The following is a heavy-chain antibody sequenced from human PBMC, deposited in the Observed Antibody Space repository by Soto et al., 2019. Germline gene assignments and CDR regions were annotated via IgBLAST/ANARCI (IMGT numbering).Heavy chain of an antibody. CDR3: ARDMITMIRGITDY. CDR2: ISTSSRTI. J-gene: IGHJ4*02. Sequence: GGSLRLSCAASGFTFSSYNMNWVRQAPGQGLEWVSYISTSSRTIFYADSVRGRFTISRDNAKNSLYLQMNSLRGEDTAVYYCARDMITMIRGITDYWGQGALVTVS. V-gene: IGHV3-48*01. D-gene: IGHD3-10*01. CDR1: GFTFSSYN.